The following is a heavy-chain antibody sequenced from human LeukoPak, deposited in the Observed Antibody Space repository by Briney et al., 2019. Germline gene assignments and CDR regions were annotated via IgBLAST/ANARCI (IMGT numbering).Heavy chain of an antibody. CDR3: ASGGEATSDFDY. Sequence: SVKVSCKASGGTFSSYAISWVRQAPGQGLEWMGGIVPIFGTANYAQKFQGRVTITADESTSTAYMELSSLRSEDTAVYYCASGGEATSDFDYRGQGTLVTVSS. CDR1: GGTFSSYA. CDR2: IVPIFGTA. V-gene: IGHV1-69*13. J-gene: IGHJ4*02. D-gene: IGHD5-12*01.